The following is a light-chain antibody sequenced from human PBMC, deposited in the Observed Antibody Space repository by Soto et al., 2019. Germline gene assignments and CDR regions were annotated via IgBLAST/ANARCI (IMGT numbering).Light chain of an antibody. Sequence: QAVVTQPPSASATPGQGVTVSCSGSASNIGTFYVSWYQHLPGTAPKLLIYADNQRPSGVPDRFSGSKSGTSASLAISGLRSGDEADYYCTSWDDNLSAVVFGGGTKVTVL. CDR1: ASNIGTFY. J-gene: IGLJ2*01. CDR2: ADN. CDR3: TSWDDNLSAVV. V-gene: IGLV1-47*02.